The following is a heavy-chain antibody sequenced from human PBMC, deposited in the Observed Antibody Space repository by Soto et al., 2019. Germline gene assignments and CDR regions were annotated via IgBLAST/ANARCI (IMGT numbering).Heavy chain of an antibody. V-gene: IGHV1-3*01. J-gene: IGHJ4*02. Sequence: ASVKVSCKASGYTFTSYAMHWVRQAPGQRLEWMGWINAGNGNTKYSQKFQGRVTITRDTSASTAYMELSSLRSEDTAVYYCARADVVVVAVKLFDYSAQGTLVTGSS. CDR2: INAGNGNT. D-gene: IGHD2-15*01. CDR3: ARADVVVVAVKLFDY. CDR1: GYTFTSYA.